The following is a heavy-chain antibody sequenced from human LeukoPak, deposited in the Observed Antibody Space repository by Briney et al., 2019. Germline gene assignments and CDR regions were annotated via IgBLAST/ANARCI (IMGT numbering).Heavy chain of an antibody. J-gene: IGHJ4*02. CDR1: GFTFSSYG. Sequence: GGSLRLSCAASGFTFSSYGMSWVRQAPGKGLEWVSYISSSGSTIYYADSVEGRFTISRDNAKNSLYLQMNSLRAEDTAVYYCARSIVGATDFDYWGQGTLVTVSS. V-gene: IGHV3-48*04. CDR2: ISSSGSTI. CDR3: ARSIVGATDFDY. D-gene: IGHD1-26*01.